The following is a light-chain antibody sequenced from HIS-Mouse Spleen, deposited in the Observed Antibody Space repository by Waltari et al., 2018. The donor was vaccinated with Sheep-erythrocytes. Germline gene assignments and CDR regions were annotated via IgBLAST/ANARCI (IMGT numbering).Light chain of an antibody. Sequence: QSALTQPRSVSGSPGQSVTISCTGTSSDVGGSNSFPWYQQHPGNAPKLMIYDVSKRPSGVPDRFSGSKSGNTASLTISGLQAEDEADYYCCSYAGSYNHVFATGTKVTVL. CDR3: CSYAGSYNHV. CDR1: SSDVGGSNS. CDR2: DVS. V-gene: IGLV2-11*01. J-gene: IGLJ1*01.